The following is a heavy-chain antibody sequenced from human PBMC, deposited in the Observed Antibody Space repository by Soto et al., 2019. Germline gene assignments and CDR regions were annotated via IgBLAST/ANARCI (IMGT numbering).Heavy chain of an antibody. Sequence: SETLSLTCSLCGSSISSSSYYSGWIRQPPGKGLEWIGSIYYSGSIDYNPSLKSRVTISVDTSKNQFSLKLSSVTAAETAVYYCARQSSGWYNWFDPWGQGTLVTVS. CDR2: IYYSGSI. J-gene: IGHJ5*02. D-gene: IGHD6-19*01. V-gene: IGHV4-39*01. CDR1: GSSISSSSYY. CDR3: ARQSSGWYNWFDP.